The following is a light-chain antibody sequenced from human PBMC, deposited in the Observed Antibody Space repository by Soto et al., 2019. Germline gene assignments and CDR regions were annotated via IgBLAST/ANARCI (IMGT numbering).Light chain of an antibody. CDR2: DVT. CDR1: SSDVGGYIY. CDR3: CSYTTSSTYV. J-gene: IGLJ1*01. Sequence: SALTQPASVSGSPGQSITISCTGTSSDVGGYIYVSWYQQHPGKAPKLMIYDVTSRPSGVSYRFSGSKSGNKASLTISGLQDDDEADYYCCSYTTSSTYVFGTGTKLTVL. V-gene: IGLV2-14*01.